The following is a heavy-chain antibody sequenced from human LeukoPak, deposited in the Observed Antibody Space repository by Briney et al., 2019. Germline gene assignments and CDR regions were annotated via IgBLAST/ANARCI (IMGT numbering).Heavy chain of an antibody. Sequence: GGSLRLSCAASGFTFSNYAMTWVRQAPGKGLEWVSAISGSGGSTYYADSVKGRFTISRDNSKNTLYLQMNSLRAEDTAVYYCAKYREYGSGSYPIPSDYWGQGTLVTVSS. V-gene: IGHV3-23*01. CDR3: AKYREYGSGSYPIPSDY. D-gene: IGHD3-10*01. CDR2: ISGSGGST. J-gene: IGHJ4*02. CDR1: GFTFSNYA.